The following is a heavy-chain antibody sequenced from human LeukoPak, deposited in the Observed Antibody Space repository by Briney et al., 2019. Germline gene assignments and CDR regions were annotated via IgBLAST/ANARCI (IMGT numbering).Heavy chain of an antibody. D-gene: IGHD3-10*01. Sequence: GGSLRLSCVASGFTFSNYGMSWVRQAPGKGLEWVSAISGSGGSTYSADSVKGRFTISRDNSKNTLSLQMNSLRAEDTAVYYCAIIWFGSYDYWGQGTLVTVSS. CDR2: ISGSGGST. J-gene: IGHJ4*02. CDR3: AIIWFGSYDY. V-gene: IGHV3-23*01. CDR1: GFTFSNYG.